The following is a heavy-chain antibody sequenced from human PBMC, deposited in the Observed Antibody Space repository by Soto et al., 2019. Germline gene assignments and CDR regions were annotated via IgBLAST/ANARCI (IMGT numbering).Heavy chain of an antibody. Sequence: SETLSLTCTVSGGSISSGDYYWSWIRQPPGKGLEWIGYIYYSGSTYYNPSLKSRVTISVDTSKNQFSLKLSSVTAADTAVYYCARGGDFWSGTYYYYGMDVWGQGTTVTVSS. J-gene: IGHJ6*02. V-gene: IGHV4-30-4*01. CDR1: GGSISSGDYY. CDR3: ARGGDFWSGTYYYYGMDV. CDR2: IYYSGST. D-gene: IGHD3-3*01.